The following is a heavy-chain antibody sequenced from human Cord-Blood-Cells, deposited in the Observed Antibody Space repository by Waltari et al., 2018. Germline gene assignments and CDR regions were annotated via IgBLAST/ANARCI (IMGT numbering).Heavy chain of an antibody. CDR3: ARVPYGDYEGDGDY. CDR1: GGSISSYY. J-gene: IGHJ4*02. Sequence: QVQLQESGPGLVKPSETLSLTCTVSGGSISSYYWGWIRQPPGKGLEWIGYIYYSGSTNYNPSLKSRVTISVDTSKNQFSLKLSSVTAADTAVYYCARVPYGDYEGDGDYWGQGTLVTVSS. D-gene: IGHD4-17*01. V-gene: IGHV4-59*01. CDR2: IYYSGST.